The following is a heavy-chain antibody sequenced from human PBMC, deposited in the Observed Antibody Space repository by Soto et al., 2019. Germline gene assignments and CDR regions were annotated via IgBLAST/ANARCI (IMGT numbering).Heavy chain of an antibody. J-gene: IGHJ4*02. CDR3: ARDRLARGIPVAGRIDY. CDR2: ISSTGALM. Sequence: PGGSLRLSCEVSGVNFSDYSMNWVRQAPGKGLEWVSSISSTGALMYYADSVKGRFTISRDDADNSLYLQMNSLRVEDTAVYYSARDRLARGIPVAGRIDYWGQGALVTVSS. D-gene: IGHD6-19*01. CDR1: GVNFSDYS. V-gene: IGHV3-21*01.